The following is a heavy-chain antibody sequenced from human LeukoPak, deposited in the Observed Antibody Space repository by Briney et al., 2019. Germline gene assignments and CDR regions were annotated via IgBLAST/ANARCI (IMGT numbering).Heavy chain of an antibody. CDR2: IYPGDSDT. CDR3: ARRITMVRGVNNWLDP. V-gene: IGHV5-51*01. Sequence: GESLKISCKGSGYSFTSYWIGWVRQMPGKGLEWMGIIYPGDSDTRYSPSFQGQVTISADKSISTAYLQWSSLKASDTAMYYCARRITMVRGVNNWLDPWGQGTLVTVSS. J-gene: IGHJ5*02. CDR1: GYSFTSYW. D-gene: IGHD3-10*01.